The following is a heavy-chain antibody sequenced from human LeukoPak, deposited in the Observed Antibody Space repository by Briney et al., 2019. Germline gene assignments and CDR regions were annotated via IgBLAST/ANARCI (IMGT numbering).Heavy chain of an antibody. Sequence: GGSLRLSCETSGFTFRSYWMSWVRQAPGKGLEWVANIKQDGSEKYYVDSVKGRFTISRDNAKNSLYLQMNSLRAEDAAVYYCARGGYVLVRDWFDPWGQGTLVTVSS. V-gene: IGHV3-7*01. CDR3: ARGGYVLVRDWFDP. CDR1: GFTFRSYW. CDR2: IKQDGSEK. D-gene: IGHD3-16*01. J-gene: IGHJ5*02.